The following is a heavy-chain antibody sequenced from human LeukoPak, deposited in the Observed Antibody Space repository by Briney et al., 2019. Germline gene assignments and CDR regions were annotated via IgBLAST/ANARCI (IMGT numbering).Heavy chain of an antibody. V-gene: IGHV4-59*01. CDR2: IYYSGST. CDR3: ARDRTYYYDSSGPRAFDI. Sequence: SETLSLTCTVSGGSISSYYWSWIRQPPGKGLEWIGFIYYSGSTNYKPSLKSRVTISVDTSKNQFSLKLSSVTAADTAVYYCARDRTYYYDSSGPRAFDIWGQGTMVTVSS. CDR1: GGSISSYY. J-gene: IGHJ3*02. D-gene: IGHD3-22*01.